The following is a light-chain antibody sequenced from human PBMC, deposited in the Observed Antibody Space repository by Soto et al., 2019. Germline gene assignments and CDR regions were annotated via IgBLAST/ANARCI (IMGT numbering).Light chain of an antibody. Sequence: EIQMTQSPSSLSASLGDRVTITCQASQDINDYSNWYQQKPGKAPRLLIYGASFLEVGVPSRFSGSGSGTEFTLTISSLQPDDFATYYCQHYNSYSEAFGQGTKVELK. CDR1: QDINDY. V-gene: IGKV1-33*01. CDR3: QHYNSYSEA. J-gene: IGKJ1*01. CDR2: GAS.